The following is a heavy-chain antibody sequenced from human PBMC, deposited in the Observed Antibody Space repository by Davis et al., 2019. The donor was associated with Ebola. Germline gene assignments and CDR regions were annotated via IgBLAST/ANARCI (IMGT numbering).Heavy chain of an antibody. J-gene: IGHJ6*02. CDR1: GFAFSNAW. Sequence: GESLKISCAASGFAFSNAWMTWVRQAPGKGLEWVGRLHTASGHETKEYSTPVEGRFTISRDISKNLFYLQMNSLRAEDMAVYYCARAGGSTTLTAPSMDVWGQGTTVTVSS. CDR2: LHTASGHETK. V-gene: IGHV3-15*01. CDR3: ARAGGSTTLTAPSMDV. D-gene: IGHD2/OR15-2a*01.